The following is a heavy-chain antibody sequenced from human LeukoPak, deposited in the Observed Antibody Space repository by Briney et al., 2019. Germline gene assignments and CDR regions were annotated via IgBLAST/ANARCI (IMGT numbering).Heavy chain of an antibody. J-gene: IGHJ4*02. Sequence: GGSLRLSCAASGFTFSSHGMSWVRQAPGKGLELVSTITGSCDNKYYADSVNDRFTISRDNSKNTLYLQINSLRAEDTAVYYCARVTYGSGTYGAFDYWGQGTLVTVSS. D-gene: IGHD3-10*01. CDR3: ARVTYGSGTYGAFDY. V-gene: IGHV3-23*01. CDR1: GFTFSSHG. CDR2: ITGSCDNK.